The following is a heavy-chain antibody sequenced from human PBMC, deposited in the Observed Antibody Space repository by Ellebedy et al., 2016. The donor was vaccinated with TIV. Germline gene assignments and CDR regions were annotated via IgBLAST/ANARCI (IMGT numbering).Heavy chain of an antibody. D-gene: IGHD6-19*01. J-gene: IGHJ6*02. V-gene: IGHV3-30*18. CDR1: GFTFSSYG. Sequence: GESLKISXAASGFTFSSYGMHWVRQAPGKGLEWVAVISYDGSNKYYADSVKGRFTISRDNSKNTLYLQMNSLRAEDTAVYYCAKDGWAVAGTWVPNYYYGMDVWGQGTTVTVSS. CDR2: ISYDGSNK. CDR3: AKDGWAVAGTWVPNYYYGMDV.